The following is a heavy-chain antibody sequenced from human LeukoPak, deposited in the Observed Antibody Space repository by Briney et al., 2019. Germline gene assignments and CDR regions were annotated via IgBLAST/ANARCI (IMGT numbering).Heavy chain of an antibody. D-gene: IGHD5-18*01. CDR3: ARVRGYSYDY. CDR2: IYYSGST. J-gene: IGHJ4*02. CDR1: GGSISSFY. V-gene: IGHV4-59*08. Sequence: PSETASLTCTVSGGSISSFYWSWIRQPPGKGLEWIGNIYYSGSTNYNPSLKSRVTMSEDTSKNQFSLKLTSVTAVDTAVYYCARVRGYSYDYWGQGTLVTVSS.